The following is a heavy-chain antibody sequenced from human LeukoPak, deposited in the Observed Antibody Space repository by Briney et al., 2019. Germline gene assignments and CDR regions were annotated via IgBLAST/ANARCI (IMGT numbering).Heavy chain of an antibody. D-gene: IGHD1-26*01. CDR1: GYTFTSYG. J-gene: IGHJ4*02. Sequence: ASVKVSCKASGYTFTSYGISWVRQAPGQGLEWMGWISAYNGNTNYAQKLQGRVTMTTDTSTSTAYMELRSLRSDDTAVYYCASLSGWGSYWGAGYFDYWGQGTLVTVSS. CDR3: ASLSGWGSYWGAGYFDY. V-gene: IGHV1-18*01. CDR2: ISAYNGNT.